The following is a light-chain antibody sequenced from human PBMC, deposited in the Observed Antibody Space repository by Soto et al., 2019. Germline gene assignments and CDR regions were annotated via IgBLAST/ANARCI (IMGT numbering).Light chain of an antibody. CDR3: ATWDDSLSGHYV. CDR1: SSNIGSND. Sequence: QSVLTQPPSASGTHGQRVTMSCSGSSSNIGSNDVYWYQQLPGTAPRLLIYRSNHRPSGVPDRFSGSKSDTSASLAISGLRSEDEADYFCATWDDSLSGHYVFGTGTKVTVL. J-gene: IGLJ1*01. CDR2: RSN. V-gene: IGLV1-47*01.